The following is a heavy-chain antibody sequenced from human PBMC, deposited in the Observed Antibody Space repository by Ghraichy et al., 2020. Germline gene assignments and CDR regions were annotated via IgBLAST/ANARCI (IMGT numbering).Heavy chain of an antibody. CDR3: ARGQYSSSYSYYYYYGLDV. J-gene: IGHJ6*04. D-gene: IGHD6-6*01. CDR1: GGSFSGYY. Sequence: SETLSLTCAVYGGSFSGYYWSWIRQPPGKGLEYIGEISHGGGTNYNPSLKSRVTISVDTSKNQFSLKLTSVTAADTAVYYCARGQYSSSYSYYYYYGLDVWGKGTTVTVSS. V-gene: IGHV4-34*01. CDR2: ISHGGGT.